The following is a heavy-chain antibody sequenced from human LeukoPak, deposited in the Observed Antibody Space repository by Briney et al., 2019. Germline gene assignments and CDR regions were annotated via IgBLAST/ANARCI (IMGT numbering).Heavy chain of an antibody. CDR2: ISSSDDF. J-gene: IGHJ4*02. CDR3: AREGDGLDY. Sequence: GGSLRLSCAASGFTFSSYSMNWVRQAPGKGLEWVSSISSSDDFYYAESLKGRFTVSRDNAKNSLYLQMNSLRAEDTAVYYCAREGDGLDYWGQGTLVTVSS. D-gene: IGHD5-24*01. V-gene: IGHV3-21*01. CDR1: GFTFSSYS.